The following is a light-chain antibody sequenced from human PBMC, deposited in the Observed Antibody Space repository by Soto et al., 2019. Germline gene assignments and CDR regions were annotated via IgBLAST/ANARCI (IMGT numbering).Light chain of an antibody. CDR1: QTIRSNY. CDR3: QQYGSSHWT. V-gene: IGKV3-20*01. CDR2: GAS. J-gene: IGKJ1*01. Sequence: ETVLTQSPGTLSLSPGERATLSCRASQTIRSNYLAWYRQTPGQAPRLLIYGASNRATGIADRLSGSGSGTDFTLIISRLEPEDFAMYYCQQYGSSHWTFGQGTKVEVK.